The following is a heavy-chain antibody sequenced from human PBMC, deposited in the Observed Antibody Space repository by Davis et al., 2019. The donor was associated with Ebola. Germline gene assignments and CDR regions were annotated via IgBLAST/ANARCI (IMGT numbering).Heavy chain of an antibody. CDR3: AREAPYYYDSSATFDY. D-gene: IGHD3-22*01. V-gene: IGHV5-51*01. J-gene: IGHJ4*02. Sequence: GESLKISCKGSGKSFTSYWIGWVRQMPGKGLEWMGIIYPGDSDTRYSPSFQGQVTISADKSINTAYLQWSSLRASDTAMYYCAREAPYYYDSSATFDYWGQGTLVTVSS. CDR1: GKSFTSYW. CDR2: IYPGDSDT.